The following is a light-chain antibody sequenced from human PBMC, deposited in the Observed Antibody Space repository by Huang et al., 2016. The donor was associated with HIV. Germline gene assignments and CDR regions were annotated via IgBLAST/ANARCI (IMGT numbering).Light chain of an antibody. CDR1: QSVSIN. CDR3: QQHDNWPWT. V-gene: IGKV3-15*01. Sequence: EIVLTQSPATLSVSPGERATLSCRASQSVSINLAWYQPRPGQAPRLLIYGPSTRASGVPARFSGSGSGTDFTLTINSLQSEDFGVYYCQQHDNWPWTFGQGTKVENK. CDR2: GPS. J-gene: IGKJ1*01.